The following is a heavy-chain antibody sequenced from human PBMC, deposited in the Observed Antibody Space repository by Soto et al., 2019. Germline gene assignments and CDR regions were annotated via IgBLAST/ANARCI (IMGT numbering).Heavy chain of an antibody. Sequence: GGSLRLSCTASGFTFGDYAMSWVRQAPGKGLEWVGFIRSKDYGGTTEYAASVKGRFTIARDDSKSIAYLQMNSLKTEDTAVYYCTRESMIVVVDKDAFDLWGQGTMVTVSS. D-gene: IGHD3-22*01. CDR1: GFTFGDYA. J-gene: IGHJ3*01. V-gene: IGHV3-49*04. CDR2: IRSKDYGGTT. CDR3: TRESMIVVVDKDAFDL.